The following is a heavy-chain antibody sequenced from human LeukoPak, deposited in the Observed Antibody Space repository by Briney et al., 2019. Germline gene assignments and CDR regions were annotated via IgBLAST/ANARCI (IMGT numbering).Heavy chain of an antibody. V-gene: IGHV4-39*07. CDR3: AADYGDFLFDY. D-gene: IGHD4-17*01. Sequence: SETLSPTCTVSGDSISSSDYYWGWIRQPPGKGLEWIGSIYYSVSTYYNPSLKNRVTISVDTSKNQFSLRLSSVTAADTAVYYCAADYGDFLFDYWGQGTLVTVSS. CDR1: GDSISSSDYY. CDR2: IYYSVST. J-gene: IGHJ4*02.